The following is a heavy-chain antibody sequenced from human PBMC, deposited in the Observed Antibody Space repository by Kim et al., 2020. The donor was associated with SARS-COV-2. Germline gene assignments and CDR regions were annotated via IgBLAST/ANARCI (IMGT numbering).Heavy chain of an antibody. V-gene: IGHV3-30-3*01. Sequence: GINEYYAESGRGRFTISRDHSKYTLFLLMNNLKGEDTALYYCARGARAFDIWGQGTMVTVSS. J-gene: IGHJ3*02. CDR2: GINE. CDR3: ARGARAFDI.